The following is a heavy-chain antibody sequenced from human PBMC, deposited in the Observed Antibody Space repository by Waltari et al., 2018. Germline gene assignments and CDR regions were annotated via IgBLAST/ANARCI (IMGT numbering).Heavy chain of an antibody. J-gene: IGHJ4*02. CDR2: IYYSGST. CDR1: GGSISSSSYH. D-gene: IGHD2-15*01. V-gene: IGHV4-39*07. Sequence: QLQLQESGPGLVKPSETLSLTCTVSGGSISSSSYHWGWIRQPPGNGLEWIGSIYYSGSTYYNPSLKSRVTISVDTSKNQFSLKLSSVTAADTAVYYCARDQLGYCSGGSCYSDYFDYWGQGTLVTVSS. CDR3: ARDQLGYCSGGSCYSDYFDY.